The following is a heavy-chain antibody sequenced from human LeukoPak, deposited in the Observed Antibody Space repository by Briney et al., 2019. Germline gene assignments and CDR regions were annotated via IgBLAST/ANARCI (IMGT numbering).Heavy chain of an antibody. CDR1: GFTFRSYA. CDR2: ISYDGSNK. J-gene: IGHJ6*04. V-gene: IGHV3-30*04. Sequence: QAGRSLRLSCAASGFTFRSYAMHWVRQAPGKGLEWVADISYDGSNKYYADSVRGRFTISRDNSKNTLYLQMNSLGAEDTAVYYCTKDLYGSGSESCGMDVWGKGTTVTVSS. D-gene: IGHD3-10*01. CDR3: TKDLYGSGSESCGMDV.